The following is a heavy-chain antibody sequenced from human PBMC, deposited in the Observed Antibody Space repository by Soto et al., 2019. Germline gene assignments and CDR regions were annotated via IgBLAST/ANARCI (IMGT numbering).Heavy chain of an antibody. CDR1: GGTFSSYA. J-gene: IGHJ6*02. Sequence: SVKVSCKASGGTFSSYAISWVRQAPGQGLEWMGGIIPIFGTANYAQKFQGRVTITADKSTSTAYMELSSLRSEDTAVYYCARDRALWFGELLHYYYYSMDVWGQGTTVTVSS. V-gene: IGHV1-69*06. D-gene: IGHD3-10*01. CDR3: ARDRALWFGELLHYYYYSMDV. CDR2: IIPIFGTA.